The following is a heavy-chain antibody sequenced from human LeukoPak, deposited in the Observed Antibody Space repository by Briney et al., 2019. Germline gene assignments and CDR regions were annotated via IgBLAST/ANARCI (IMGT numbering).Heavy chain of an antibody. CDR1: GYSLTGYH. CDR3: ARDYCSSTSCLFDY. Sequence: ASMKVSCKASGYSLTGYHMHWVRQAPGQGLEWMGRINPNSGDTNYAQKFQGRVTMTRDTSISTAYMELSRLRSDDTAVYYCARDYCSSTSCLFDYWGQGTLVTVSS. V-gene: IGHV1-2*06. J-gene: IGHJ4*02. CDR2: INPNSGDT. D-gene: IGHD2-2*01.